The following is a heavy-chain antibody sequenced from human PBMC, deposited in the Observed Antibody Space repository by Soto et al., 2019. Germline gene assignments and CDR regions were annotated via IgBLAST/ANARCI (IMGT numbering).Heavy chain of an antibody. J-gene: IGHJ4*02. Sequence: GASVKVSCKTSGYTFTSYHLHWVRQAPGEGLEWMGSINPSGGSTRYAQKFESRVTMTSDTSTSTVYMELGSLRSEDTAVYYCARVLTDSNGWYNRDYWGQGALVTVSS. D-gene: IGHD6-19*01. CDR2: INPSGGST. CDR3: ARVLTDSNGWYNRDY. V-gene: IGHV1-46*01. CDR1: GYTFTSYH.